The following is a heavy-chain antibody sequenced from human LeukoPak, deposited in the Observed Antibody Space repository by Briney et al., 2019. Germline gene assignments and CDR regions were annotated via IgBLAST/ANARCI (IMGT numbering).Heavy chain of an antibody. Sequence: SETLSLTCAVYGGSFSGYYWSWIRQPPGKGLEWIGEINHSGSTNYNPSLKSRLTISVDTSKNQFSLKLSSVTAADTAVYYCARGMGTITMVRSRYAFDIWGQGTMVTVSS. CDR2: INHSGST. CDR1: GGSFSGYY. CDR3: ARGMGTITMVRSRYAFDI. V-gene: IGHV4-34*01. D-gene: IGHD3-10*01. J-gene: IGHJ3*02.